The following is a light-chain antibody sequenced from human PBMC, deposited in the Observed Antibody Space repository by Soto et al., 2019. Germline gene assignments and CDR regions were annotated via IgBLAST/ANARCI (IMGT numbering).Light chain of an antibody. J-gene: IGKJ1*01. Sequence: DIQMTQSPSTLSGSVGDRVTITCRASQTISSWLAWYQQKPGKAPKLLIYKASTLKSGVPSRFSGSGSGTEFTLTISSLQPDDFAPSYCQHYNSYSEAFGQGTKVDIK. V-gene: IGKV1-5*03. CDR1: QTISSW. CDR2: KAS. CDR3: QHYNSYSEA.